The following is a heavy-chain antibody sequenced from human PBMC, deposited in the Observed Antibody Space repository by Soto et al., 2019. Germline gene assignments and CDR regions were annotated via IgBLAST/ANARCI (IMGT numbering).Heavy chain of an antibody. D-gene: IGHD3-3*01. V-gene: IGHV4-59*01. CDR2: IYYSGST. CDR3: ARELLTYDFWSGYYMLGAGDYYMDV. CDR1: GGSISSYY. J-gene: IGHJ6*03. Sequence: SETLSLTCTVSGGSISSYYWSWIRQPPGKGLEWIGYIYYSGSTNYNPSLKSRVTISVDTSKNQFSLKLSSVTAADTAVYYCARELLTYDFWSGYYMLGAGDYYMDVWGKGTTVTVSS.